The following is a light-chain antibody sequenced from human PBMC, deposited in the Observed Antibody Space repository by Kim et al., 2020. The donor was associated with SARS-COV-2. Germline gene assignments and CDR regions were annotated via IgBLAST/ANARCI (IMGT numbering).Light chain of an antibody. CDR3: QQANRLPLT. CDR2: AAS. J-gene: IGKJ4*01. V-gene: IGKV1-12*01. CDR1: EGISSW. Sequence: SAAVGARVTITGRAGEGISSWLAWYQKKPGKAPKLLIYAASSLQSGVPSRFSGSGYGTDFTLTISSLQPEDFATYDCQQANRLPLTFGEGTKLEI.